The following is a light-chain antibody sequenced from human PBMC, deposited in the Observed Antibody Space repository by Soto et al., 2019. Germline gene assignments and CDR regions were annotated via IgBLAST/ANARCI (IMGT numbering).Light chain of an antibody. V-gene: IGKV1-5*03. CDR2: KAS. J-gene: IGKJ2*01. CDR1: QSISSW. CDR3: QQYNSYPYT. Sequence: DIQMTQSPSTRSASVGDRVTITCRDSQSISSWLAWYQQKPGKAPKLLIYKASSLESGVPSRFSGSGSGTEFTLTISSLQPDDFATYYCQQYNSYPYTFGQGTKLEIK.